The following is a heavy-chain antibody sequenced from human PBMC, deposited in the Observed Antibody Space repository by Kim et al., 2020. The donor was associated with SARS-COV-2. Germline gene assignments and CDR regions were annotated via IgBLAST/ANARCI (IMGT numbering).Heavy chain of an antibody. Sequence: ASVKVSCKASGYTFTSYGISWVRQAPGQGLEWMGWISAYNGNTNYAQKLQGRVTMTTDTSTSTAYMELRSLRSDDTAVYYCAREMLGYYAILTVPRIRGGMDVWGQGTTVTVSS. J-gene: IGHJ6*02. CDR3: AREMLGYYAILTVPRIRGGMDV. CDR1: GYTFTSYG. V-gene: IGHV1-18*01. CDR2: ISAYNGNT. D-gene: IGHD3-9*01.